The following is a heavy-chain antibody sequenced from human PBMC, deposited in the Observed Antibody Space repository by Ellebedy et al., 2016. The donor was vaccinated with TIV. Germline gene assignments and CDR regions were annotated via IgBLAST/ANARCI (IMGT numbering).Heavy chain of an antibody. V-gene: IGHV3-7*03. Sequence: GESLKISCAAFGFAFDDDWMTWVRQVPGKGLEWVANIQKHGDKKYYLDSVKGRFTISSDDRKRLLYLDMSSLTADDTAVYYCTRGGAYRSWYWRNWGQGTRVTVSS. CDR2: IQKHGDKK. CDR1: GFAFDDDW. J-gene: IGHJ4*02. CDR3: TRGGAYRSWYWRN. D-gene: IGHD2-8*02.